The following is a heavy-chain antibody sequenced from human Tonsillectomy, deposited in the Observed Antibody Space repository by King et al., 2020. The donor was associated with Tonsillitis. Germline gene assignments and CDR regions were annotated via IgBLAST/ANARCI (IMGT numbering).Heavy chain of an antibody. CDR3: AKDQRITMIVVVITTFDY. V-gene: IGHV3-23*04. CDR1: GFTFSSYA. CDR2: ISGRGGST. J-gene: IGHJ4*02. D-gene: IGHD3-22*01. Sequence: VQLVESGGGLVQPGGSLRLSCAASGFTFSSYAMSWVRQSPGKGLEWVSAISGRGGSTYYADSVKGRFTISRDNSKNTLYLQMNSLRAEDTAVYYCAKDQRITMIVVVITTFDYWGQGTLVTVSS.